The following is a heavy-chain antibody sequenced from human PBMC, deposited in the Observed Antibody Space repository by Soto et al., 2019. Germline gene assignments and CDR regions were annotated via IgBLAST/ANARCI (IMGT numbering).Heavy chain of an antibody. D-gene: IGHD1-1*01. CDR2: ISSSGSTI. J-gene: IGHJ4*02. V-gene: IGHV3-11*01. Sequence: QVQLVESGGGLVKPGGSLRLSCAASGFSFSDYYMSWIRQAQGKGLEWVSYISSSGSTIYYADSVKGRFTISRDNAKNSLCLQMNSLRAEDTAVYYCAIEVYNWNTDYWGQGTLVTVSS. CDR1: GFSFSDYY. CDR3: AIEVYNWNTDY.